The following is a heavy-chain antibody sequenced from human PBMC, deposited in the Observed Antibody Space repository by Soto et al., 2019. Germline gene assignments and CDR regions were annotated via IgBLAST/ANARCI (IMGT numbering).Heavy chain of an antibody. D-gene: IGHD2-15*01. Sequence: ASVKVSCKASGYSFNSYEISWVRQAPGQGLEWMGWIRPNGGATRSAERFQGRLTLTTNTSHDTAYMELSSLRSEDTAVYFCTRQRGWPTNKFDTWGQGTLVTVSS. CDR3: TRQRGWPTNKFDT. J-gene: IGHJ5*02. V-gene: IGHV1-8*01. CDR2: IRPNGGAT. CDR1: GYSFNSYE.